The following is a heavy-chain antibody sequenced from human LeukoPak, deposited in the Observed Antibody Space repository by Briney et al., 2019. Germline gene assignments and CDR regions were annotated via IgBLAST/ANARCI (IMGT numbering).Heavy chain of an antibody. D-gene: IGHD1-1*01. CDR1: GFTFSNYW. V-gene: IGHV3-74*01. J-gene: IGHJ2*01. Sequence: GGSLRLSCAVSGFTFSNYWMYWVRQAPGQRLVWVARINSDGSSTTYADSVEGRFTISRDNTKSMLHLQMHSLRVDDSAVYFCTRTTTTADWYFDLWGRGTLVTVSS. CDR3: TRTTTTADWYFDL. CDR2: INSDGSST.